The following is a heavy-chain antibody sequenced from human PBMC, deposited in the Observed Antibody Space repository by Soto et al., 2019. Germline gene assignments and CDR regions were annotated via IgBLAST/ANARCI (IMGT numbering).Heavy chain of an antibody. CDR3: AHRTGEGPNDVFDI. J-gene: IGHJ3*02. CDR1: GFSLSTNGVG. Sequence: QITLKESGPTLVKPTQTLTLTCTFSGFSLSTNGVGVGWIRQPPGKALEWLALFYWDDAKRYSPSPNSRLTITKDTSKNQVVLTMTNMDPVDTATYYCAHRTGEGPNDVFDIWGQGTMVTVSS. D-gene: IGHD7-27*01. V-gene: IGHV2-5*02. CDR2: FYWDDAK.